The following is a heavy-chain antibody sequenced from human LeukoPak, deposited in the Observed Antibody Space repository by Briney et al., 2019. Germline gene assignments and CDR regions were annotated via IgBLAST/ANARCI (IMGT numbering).Heavy chain of an antibody. D-gene: IGHD5-12*01. J-gene: IGHJ4*02. V-gene: IGHV4-59*01. CDR3: ARDYRGYSGYDLGY. Sequence: SETLSLTCTVSGGSISSYYWSWIRLPPGKGLEWIGYIYYTGATYYNPSLKSRVTISLDTSKNQFSLKLSSVTAADTAVYYCARDYRGYSGYDLGYWGQGTLVTVSS. CDR2: IYYTGAT. CDR1: GGSISSYY.